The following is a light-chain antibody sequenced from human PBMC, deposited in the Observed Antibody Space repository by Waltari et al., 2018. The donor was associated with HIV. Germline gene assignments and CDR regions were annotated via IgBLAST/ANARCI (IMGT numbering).Light chain of an antibody. CDR3: QQYGTSPVT. CDR1: QSLSNNY. Sequence: EIVLTQSPGTLSLSPGDRATLSCRASQSLSNNYLAWYQQKPGQAPRLLIYVASSRATGIPDRFSGSGSGTDFTLTISSLEPEDFAVYYCQQYGTSPVTFGQGTKVEIK. V-gene: IGKV3-20*01. J-gene: IGKJ1*01. CDR2: VAS.